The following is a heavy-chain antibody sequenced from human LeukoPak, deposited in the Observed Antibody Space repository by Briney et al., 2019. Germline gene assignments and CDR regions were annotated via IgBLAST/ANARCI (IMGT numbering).Heavy chain of an antibody. D-gene: IGHD5-12*01. CDR3: AKDIAQAVATIAGLDV. Sequence: PGGSLRLSCAASGFTFDDYATHWVRQAPGKGLEWVSGISWNSGSIGYADSVKGRFTISRDNAKNSLYLQMNSLRAEDTALYYCAKDIAQAVATIAGLDVWGQGTTVTVSS. CDR2: ISWNSGSI. J-gene: IGHJ6*02. CDR1: GFTFDDYA. V-gene: IGHV3-9*01.